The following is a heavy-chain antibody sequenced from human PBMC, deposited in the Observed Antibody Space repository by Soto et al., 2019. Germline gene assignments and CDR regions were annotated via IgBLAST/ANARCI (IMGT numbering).Heavy chain of an antibody. V-gene: IGHV4-30-4*01. CDR1: GGSISSGDYY. CDR3: ARDYDILTARGYGMDV. D-gene: IGHD3-9*01. CDR2: IYYSGST. J-gene: IGHJ6*02. Sequence: QVQLQESGPGLVKPSQTLSLTCTVSGGSISSGDYYWSWIRQPPGKGLEWIGYIYYSGSTYYNPSLKSRVTISVDTSKNQFSLQLSSVTAADTAVYYCARDYDILTARGYGMDVWGQGTTVTVSS.